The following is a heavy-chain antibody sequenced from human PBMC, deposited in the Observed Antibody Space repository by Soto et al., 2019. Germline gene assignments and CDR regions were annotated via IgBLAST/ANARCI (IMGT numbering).Heavy chain of an antibody. CDR1: GYTFTSYG. CDR3: ARDPGYYSGSYYPHNWFDP. CDR2: ISAYNGNT. Sequence: ASVKVSCKASGYTFTSYGISWVRQAPGQGLEWMGWISAYNGNTNYAQKLQGRVTMTTDTSTSTAYMELRSLRSDDTAVYYCARDPGYYSGSYYPHNWFDPWGQGTLVTVSS. D-gene: IGHD1-26*01. J-gene: IGHJ5*02. V-gene: IGHV1-18*01.